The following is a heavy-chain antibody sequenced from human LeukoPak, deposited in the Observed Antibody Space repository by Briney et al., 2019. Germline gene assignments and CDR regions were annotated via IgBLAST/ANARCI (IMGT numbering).Heavy chain of an antibody. CDR3: ARGGGSRWNWFDP. D-gene: IGHD1-26*01. Sequence: PSETLSLTCTVSGGSISSSSYYWGWIRQPPGKGLEWIGSIHYSGSTYYNPSLKSRVTISVDTSKNQFSLKLSSVTAADTAVYYCARGGGSRWNWFDPWGQGTLVTVSS. CDR2: IHYSGST. J-gene: IGHJ5*02. V-gene: IGHV4-39*07. CDR1: GGSISSSSYY.